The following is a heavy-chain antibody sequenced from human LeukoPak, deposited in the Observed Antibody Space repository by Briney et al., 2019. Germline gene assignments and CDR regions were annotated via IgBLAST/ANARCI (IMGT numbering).Heavy chain of an antibody. J-gene: IGHJ4*02. CDR3: AKDKGVGGYCSGGSCYSGYYFDY. Sequence: GGSLRPSCAASGFTFSSYGMHWVRQAPGKGLEWVAFIRYDGSNKYYADSVKGRFTISIDNSKNTLYLQMNSLRAEDTAVYYCAKDKGVGGYCSGGSCYSGYYFDYWGQGTLVTVSS. CDR1: GFTFSSYG. CDR2: IRYDGSNK. V-gene: IGHV3-30*02. D-gene: IGHD2-15*01.